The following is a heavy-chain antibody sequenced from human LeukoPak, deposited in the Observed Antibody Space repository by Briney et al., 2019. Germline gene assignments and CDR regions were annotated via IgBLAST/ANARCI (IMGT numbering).Heavy chain of an antibody. CDR3: ARSGRITIFGVVTHRRGDAFDI. CDR1: GYTFTGYY. CDR2: INPNSGGT. V-gene: IGHV1-2*02. J-gene: IGHJ3*02. Sequence: ASVKVSCKASGYTFTGYYMHWVRQAPGQGLEWMGWINPNSGGTNYAQKFQGRVTMTRDTSISTAYMELSRLRSDDTAVYYCARSGRITIFGVVTHRRGDAFDIWGQGTMVTVSS. D-gene: IGHD3-3*01.